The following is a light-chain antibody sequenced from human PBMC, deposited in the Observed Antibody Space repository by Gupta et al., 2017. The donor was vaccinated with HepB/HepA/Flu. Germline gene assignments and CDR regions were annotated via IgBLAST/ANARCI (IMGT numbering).Light chain of an antibody. CDR1: SSNIGSNY. Sequence: QSVLPQPPSASGTPRQRVTISCSGSSSNIGSNYLYWYQQFPGTAPKLLIYRNHQRPSGVPDRFSGSKSGTSASLAISGLRSEDEADYYCAAWDDSLNDYVFGTGTKVTVL. CDR3: AAWDDSLNDYV. J-gene: IGLJ1*01. V-gene: IGLV1-47*01. CDR2: RNH.